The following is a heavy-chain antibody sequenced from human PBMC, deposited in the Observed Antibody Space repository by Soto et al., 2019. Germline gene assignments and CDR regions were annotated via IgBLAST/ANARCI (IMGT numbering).Heavy chain of an antibody. CDR2: LYSGGRI. V-gene: IGHV3-53*01. Sequence: EAQLVESGGGLIQPGGSLRLSCAASGFTVSDNYITWVRQAPGKGLEWVSLLYSGGRIYYADSVKGRFTISRDTSKTTLYLQMNSLRTEDTAVYYCARPDRDYAYALNVWGQGTTVTVSS. CDR3: ARPDRDYAYALNV. D-gene: IGHD3-16*01. CDR1: GFTVSDNY. J-gene: IGHJ6*02.